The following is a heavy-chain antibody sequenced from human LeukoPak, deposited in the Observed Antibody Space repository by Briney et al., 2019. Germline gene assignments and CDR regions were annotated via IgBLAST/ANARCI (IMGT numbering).Heavy chain of an antibody. V-gene: IGHV3-7*01. CDR3: ARARYSDF. CDR2: INQDGGEK. J-gene: IGHJ4*02. CDR1: GFTFSSHW. Sequence: GGSLRLYCAASGFTFSSHWMNWVRQAPGKGLEWVAHINQDGGEKFYVDSVKGRFTISRDNAKNSLYLQMNSLRGEDTAVYYCARARYSDFWGQGTLVTVSS.